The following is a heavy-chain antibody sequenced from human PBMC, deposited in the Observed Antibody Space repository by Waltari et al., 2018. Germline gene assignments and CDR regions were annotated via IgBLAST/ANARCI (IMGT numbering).Heavy chain of an antibody. Sequence: EVQLVESGGALVQPGGSLRLSCAASGFTFSNYGMNWVRQAPGKGLEWVASISRSGSSVYRADYVKGRCSISRENAKNSLYLQTNSLGPEDAALYYCARTRDEDCGGGSCYDRWFDPWGQGTQVTVSS. V-gene: IGHV3-48*01. D-gene: IGHD2-15*01. CDR1: GFTFSNYG. CDR3: ARTRDEDCGGGSCYDRWFDP. J-gene: IGHJ5*02. CDR2: ISRSGSSV.